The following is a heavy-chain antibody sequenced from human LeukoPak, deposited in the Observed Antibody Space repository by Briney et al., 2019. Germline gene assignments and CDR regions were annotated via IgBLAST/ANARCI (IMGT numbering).Heavy chain of an antibody. D-gene: IGHD3-10*01. Sequence: PRGSLRLSCAASGFTFSSYAMSWVRQAPGKGLEWVSAISGSGGSTYYADSVKGRFTISRDNSKNTLYLQMNSLRAEDTAVYYCAKVALGEKWFGGYFDYWGQGTLVTVSS. V-gene: IGHV3-23*01. CDR1: GFTFSSYA. J-gene: IGHJ4*02. CDR3: AKVALGEKWFGGYFDY. CDR2: ISGSGGST.